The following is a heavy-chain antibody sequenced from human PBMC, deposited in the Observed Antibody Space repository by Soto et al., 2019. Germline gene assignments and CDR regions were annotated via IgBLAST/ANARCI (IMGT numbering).Heavy chain of an antibody. CDR3: ARSEPLGSYYYGMDV. V-gene: IGHV4-59*01. Sequence: SETLSLTCTVSGGSISSYYWSWIRQPPGKGLEWIGYIYYSGSTNYNPSLKSRVTISVDTSKNQFSLKLSSVTAADTAVYYCARSEPLGSYYYGMDVWGQGTTVTVAS. J-gene: IGHJ6*02. CDR1: GGSISSYY. D-gene: IGHD6-6*01. CDR2: IYYSGST.